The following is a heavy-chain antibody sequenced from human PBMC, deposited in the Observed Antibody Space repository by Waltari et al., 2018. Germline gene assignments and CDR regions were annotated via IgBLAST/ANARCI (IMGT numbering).Heavy chain of an antibody. D-gene: IGHD3-16*01. J-gene: IGHJ6*02. Sequence: VLLQQWGARLLKPSETLSLTCAVYLGSLSSFYWSWIRRTPGKGLEWIGEIDQSGSTNYNPSLKSRVTISKDTSKNQFSLKLRSVTAADTAVYYCARINSNPEDADLGSNHYYGMDVWGQGTTVTVSS. CDR2: IDQSGST. CDR1: LGSLSSFY. V-gene: IGHV4-34*02. CDR3: ARINSNPEDADLGSNHYYGMDV.